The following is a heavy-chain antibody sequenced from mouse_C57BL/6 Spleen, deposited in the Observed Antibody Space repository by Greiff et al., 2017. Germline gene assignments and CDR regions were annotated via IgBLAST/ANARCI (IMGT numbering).Heavy chain of an antibody. V-gene: IGHV1-31*01. CDR2: IYPYNGVS. D-gene: IGHD2-4*01. CDR3: GRGDDYDLPWFAY. J-gene: IGHJ3*01. Sequence: VQLQQSGPELVKPGASVKISCKASGYSFTGYSMHWVKQSHGNILDWIGYIYPYNGVSSYNQKFKGKATLTVDKSSSTAYMELRSLTSEDAAVYYCGRGDDYDLPWFAYWGQGTLVTVSA. CDR1: GYSFTGYS.